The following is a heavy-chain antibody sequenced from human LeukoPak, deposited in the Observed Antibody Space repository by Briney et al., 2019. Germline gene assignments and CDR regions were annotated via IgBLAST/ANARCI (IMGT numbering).Heavy chain of an antibody. Sequence: GGSLRLSCAASGFSLSNYWMSWVRQAPGKGLEWVAVISYDGSNKYYADSVKGRFTISRDNSKNTLYLQMNSLRAEDTAVYYCASPSSRVVIIPQYWGQGTLVTVSS. CDR1: GFSLSNYW. V-gene: IGHV3-30*03. J-gene: IGHJ4*02. CDR3: ASPSSRVVIIPQY. D-gene: IGHD3-3*01. CDR2: ISYDGSNK.